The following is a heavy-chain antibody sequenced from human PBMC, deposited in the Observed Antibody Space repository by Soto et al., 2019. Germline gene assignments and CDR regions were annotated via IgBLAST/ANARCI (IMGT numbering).Heavy chain of an antibody. CDR3: AKVRQDIVVVPAAITFDY. D-gene: IGHD2-2*02. V-gene: IGHV3-23*01. Sequence: EVQLLESGGGLVQPGGSLRLSCAASGFTFSSYAMSWVRQAPGKGLEWVSAISGSGGSTYYADSVKGRFTISRDNSKNTLYLQMNSLRAEDTAVYYCAKVRQDIVVVPAAITFDYWGQGTLVTVSS. J-gene: IGHJ4*02. CDR2: ISGSGGST. CDR1: GFTFSSYA.